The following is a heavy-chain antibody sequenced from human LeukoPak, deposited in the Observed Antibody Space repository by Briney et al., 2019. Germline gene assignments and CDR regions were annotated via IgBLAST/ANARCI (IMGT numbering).Heavy chain of an antibody. J-gene: IGHJ4*02. D-gene: IGHD3-22*01. Sequence: PGGSLRLSCAASGFTFSSYSMNWVRQAPGKGLEWVSSISSSSYIYYADSVKGRFTISRDNAKNSLYLQMNSLRAEDTAVYYCARDPWPLVVIPYFDYWGQGTLVTVSS. CDR2: ISSSSYI. CDR3: ARDPWPLVVIPYFDY. V-gene: IGHV3-21*01. CDR1: GFTFSSYS.